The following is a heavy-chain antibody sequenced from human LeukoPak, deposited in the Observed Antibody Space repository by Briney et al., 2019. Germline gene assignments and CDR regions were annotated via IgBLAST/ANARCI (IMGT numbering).Heavy chain of an antibody. Sequence: TGGSLRLSCAASGFTFSSYAMSWVRQAPGKGLEWVSAISGSGGSTYYADSVEGRFTISRDNSKNMLYLQMNSLSAEDTAVYYCAKAIAVAGTYAFDIWGQGTMVTVSS. CDR1: GFTFSSYA. D-gene: IGHD6-19*01. J-gene: IGHJ3*02. V-gene: IGHV3-23*01. CDR3: AKAIAVAGTYAFDI. CDR2: ISGSGGST.